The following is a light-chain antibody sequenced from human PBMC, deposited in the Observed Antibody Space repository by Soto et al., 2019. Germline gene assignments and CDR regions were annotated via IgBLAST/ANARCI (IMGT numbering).Light chain of an antibody. Sequence: IQLTQSPSSLSASVGDRVTITCRASQGISSYLAWYQQKPGKAPKLLIYGASTLEGGVPFRFSGSGSGTDFTLTISSLQPEDFATYYCQQHNTYPITFGQGTLLEIK. V-gene: IGKV1-9*01. CDR3: QQHNTYPIT. CDR2: GAS. CDR1: QGISSY. J-gene: IGKJ5*01.